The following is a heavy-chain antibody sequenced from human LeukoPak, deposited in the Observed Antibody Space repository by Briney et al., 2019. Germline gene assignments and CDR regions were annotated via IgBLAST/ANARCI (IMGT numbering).Heavy chain of an antibody. CDR3: AKGVKVPLLRYFSYYMDV. CDR1: GFTFSSYG. V-gene: IGHV3-30*02. Sequence: GGSLRLSCAASGFTFSSYGMHWVRQAPGKGLEWVAFMRYDGSNRNYADSVKGRFTISRDNSKNTLYLQMNSLRAEDTAVYYCAKGVKVPLLRYFSYYMDVWDKGTTVTISS. J-gene: IGHJ6*03. D-gene: IGHD3-9*01. CDR2: MRYDGSNR.